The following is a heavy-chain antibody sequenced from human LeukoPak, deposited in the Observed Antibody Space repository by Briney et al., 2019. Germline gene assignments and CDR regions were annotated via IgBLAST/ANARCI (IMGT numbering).Heavy chain of an antibody. Sequence: GASVKVSCKASGGTFSSYAISWVRQAPGQGLEWMGGIIPIFGTANYAQKFQGRVTITTDESTSTAYMELSSLRSEDTAVYYCARVDSSGYWLDYWGQGTLVTVSS. CDR3: ARVDSSGYWLDY. D-gene: IGHD3-22*01. J-gene: IGHJ4*02. CDR2: IIPIFGTA. CDR1: GGTFSSYA. V-gene: IGHV1-69*05.